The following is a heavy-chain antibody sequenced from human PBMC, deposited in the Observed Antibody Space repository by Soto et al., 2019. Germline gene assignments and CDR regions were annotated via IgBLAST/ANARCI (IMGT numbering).Heavy chain of an antibody. CDR1: GFTFSSYV. Sequence: GGSLRLSCAASGFTFSSYVMSWVRQAPGKGLEWVSVISGSGGGTFYADSVKGRFTISRDNSRNTLFLQMNSLRAEDTAVYYCAKSASGWYSDWFDPWGQGVLVTVSS. J-gene: IGHJ5*02. D-gene: IGHD6-19*01. CDR2: ISGSGGGT. V-gene: IGHV3-23*01. CDR3: AKSASGWYSDWFDP.